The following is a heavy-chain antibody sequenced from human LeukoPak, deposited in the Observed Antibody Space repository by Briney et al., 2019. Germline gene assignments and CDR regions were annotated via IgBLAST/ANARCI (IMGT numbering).Heavy chain of an antibody. D-gene: IGHD1-26*01. V-gene: IGHV1-2*02. Sequence: ASVKVSCKASGYTFTGFYMHWVRQAPGQGLEWMGWINPNSGGTNYAQKFQGRVTMTRDTSISTAYMELSRLRSDDTAVYYCARVEYVYSGSYSVFDYWGQGTLVPVSS. J-gene: IGHJ4*02. CDR3: ARVEYVYSGSYSVFDY. CDR1: GYTFTGFY. CDR2: INPNSGGT.